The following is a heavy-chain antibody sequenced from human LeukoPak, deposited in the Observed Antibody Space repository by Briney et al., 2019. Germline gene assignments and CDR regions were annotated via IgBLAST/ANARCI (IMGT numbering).Heavy chain of an antibody. J-gene: IGHJ4*02. D-gene: IGHD6-13*01. Sequence: GGSLRLSCAASGFTFSSYEMNWVRQAPGKGLEWVSYISSSGSTIYYADSVKGRFTISRDNAKNSLYLQMNSLRAEDTAVYYRARAPLAAASSFDYWGQGTLVTVSS. CDR3: ARAPLAAASSFDY. V-gene: IGHV3-48*03. CDR1: GFTFSSYE. CDR2: ISSSGSTI.